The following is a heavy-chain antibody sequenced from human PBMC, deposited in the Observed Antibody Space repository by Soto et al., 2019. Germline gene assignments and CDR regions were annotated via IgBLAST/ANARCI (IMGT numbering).Heavy chain of an antibody. CDR3: ARGRIAAAGTGYYYSAMDV. Sequence: QVQLVPSGAEVKKPGSSVKVSCKASGGTFSSYTISWVRQAPGQGLEWMGGIIPVFGTTNYAQKYQGRVTTTTDESTRTAYMELTSLRSEDTAVYYWARGRIAAAGTGYYYSAMDVWGQGTTVTVSS. D-gene: IGHD6-25*01. V-gene: IGHV1-69*01. J-gene: IGHJ6*02. CDR2: IIPVFGTT. CDR1: GGTFSSYT.